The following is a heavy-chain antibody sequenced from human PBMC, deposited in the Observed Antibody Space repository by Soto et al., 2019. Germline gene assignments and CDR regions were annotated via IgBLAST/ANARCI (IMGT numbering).Heavy chain of an antibody. CDR3: ARDQNGAGLRVGATTDYFDY. D-gene: IGHD1-26*01. V-gene: IGHV3-33*01. CDR1: GFTFSSYG. J-gene: IGHJ4*02. CDR2: IWYDGSNK. Sequence: QVQLVESGGGVVQPGRSLRLSCAASGFTFSSYGMHWVRQAPGKGLEWVAVIWYDGSNKYYADSVKGRFTISRDNSKNTLYLQMNSLRAEDTAVYYCARDQNGAGLRVGATTDYFDYWGQGTLVTVSS.